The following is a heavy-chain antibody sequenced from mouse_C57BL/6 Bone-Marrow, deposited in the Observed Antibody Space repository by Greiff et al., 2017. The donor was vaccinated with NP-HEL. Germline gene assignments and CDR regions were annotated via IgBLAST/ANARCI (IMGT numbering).Heavy chain of an antibody. CDR1: GYAFSSSW. Sequence: VQLQQSGPELVKPGASVKISCKASGYAFSSSWMNWVKQRRGKGLEWIGRIYPGDGDTNYNGKFKGKATLTADKSSSTAYMQLSSLTSEDSAVYFCARYRDYYGKGDYFDYWGQGTTLTVSS. J-gene: IGHJ2*01. CDR2: IYPGDGDT. V-gene: IGHV1-82*01. D-gene: IGHD1-1*01. CDR3: ARYRDYYGKGDYFDY.